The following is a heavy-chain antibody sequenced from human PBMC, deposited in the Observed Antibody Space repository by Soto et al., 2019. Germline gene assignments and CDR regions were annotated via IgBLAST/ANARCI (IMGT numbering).Heavy chain of an antibody. D-gene: IGHD6-13*01. CDR1: GGTFSSYA. Sequence: QVQLVQSGAEVKKPGSSVKVSCKASGGTFSSYAISWVRQAPGQGLEWMGGIIPIFGTANYAQKFQGRVTITADRSTNKHYMEARDLKAEGTGGYYCAREEYSRCWGGGWFDPWGQGTLVNGSS. CDR3: AREEYSRCWGGGWFDP. CDR2: IIPIFGTA. J-gene: IGHJ5*02. V-gene: IGHV1-69*06.